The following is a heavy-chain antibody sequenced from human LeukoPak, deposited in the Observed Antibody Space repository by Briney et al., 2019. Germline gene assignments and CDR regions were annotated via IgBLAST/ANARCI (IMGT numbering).Heavy chain of an antibody. J-gene: IGHJ4*02. CDR1: GGSISSYY. CDR3: ARHVVYHPTYYDWGHYFDY. CDR2: IYYSGST. V-gene: IGHV4-59*08. Sequence: SETLSLTCTVSGGSISSYYWSWIRQPPGKGLEWIGYIYYSGSTNYNPSLKSRVTISVDTSKNQFSLKLSSVTAADTAVYYCARHVVYHPTYYDWGHYFDYWGQGTLVTVSS. D-gene: IGHD3-3*01.